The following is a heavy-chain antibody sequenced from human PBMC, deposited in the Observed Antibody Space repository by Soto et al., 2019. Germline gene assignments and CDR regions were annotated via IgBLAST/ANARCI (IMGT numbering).Heavy chain of an antibody. V-gene: IGHV3-23*01. J-gene: IGHJ4*02. CDR1: GFTFSINA. D-gene: IGHD2-2*01. CDR3: AKDRDYPRDQFHY. Sequence: EVQLLESGGGLVQPGGSLRLSCATSGFTFSINALSWVRQAPGKGLEWVSAISANGQGIYYADSVRGRFSISRDNSMNTVFLHIDSLRAEDTAVYYCAKDRDYPRDQFHYWGQGTLVTVSS. CDR2: ISANGQGI.